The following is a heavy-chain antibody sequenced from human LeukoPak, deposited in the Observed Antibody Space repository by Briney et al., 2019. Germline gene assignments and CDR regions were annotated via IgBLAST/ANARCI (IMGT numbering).Heavy chain of an antibody. D-gene: IGHD1-1*01. Sequence: GGSLRLSCAASGFTVSSYAIHWVRQAPGKGLEWVASISYDGYNKYYVECVRGRFTFSRDISENTLYLQMNSLRADDTAVYYCARDVTTFLLPNAYAFDIWGQGTMVTVSS. V-gene: IGHV3-30*04. J-gene: IGHJ3*02. CDR2: ISYDGYNK. CDR3: ARDVTTFLLPNAYAFDI. CDR1: GFTVSSYA.